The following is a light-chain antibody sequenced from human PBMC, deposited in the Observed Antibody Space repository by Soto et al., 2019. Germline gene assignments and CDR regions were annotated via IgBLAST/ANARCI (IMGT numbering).Light chain of an antibody. J-gene: IGLJ2*01. CDR1: RSNIGAGYN. CDR2: DHN. Sequence: QSVLTQPPSVSGVPGQRVTISCTGSRSNIGAGYNVHWYQQLPGTAPKLIIYDHNNRPSGVPDRFSGSKSGTSASLAITGLQAEDEADYYCQSYDTRLSAVVVFGGGTKLTVL. V-gene: IGLV1-40*01. CDR3: QSYDTRLSAVVV.